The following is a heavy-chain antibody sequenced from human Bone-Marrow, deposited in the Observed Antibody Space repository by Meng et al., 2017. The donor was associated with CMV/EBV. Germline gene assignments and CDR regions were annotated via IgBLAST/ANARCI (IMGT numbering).Heavy chain of an antibody. D-gene: IGHD6-19*01. CDR1: GYSCTGYY. Sequence: KACGYSCTGYYMYWMRQARGEGLEWIGWINSNNGGTSYAQNFQGRVTMTRDTSISTTYMELSRLTSDDTAVYYCARELTGSSGCYGYWGQGTLVTVSS. V-gene: IGHV1-2*02. J-gene: IGHJ4*02. CDR3: ARELTGSSGCYGY. CDR2: INSNNGGT.